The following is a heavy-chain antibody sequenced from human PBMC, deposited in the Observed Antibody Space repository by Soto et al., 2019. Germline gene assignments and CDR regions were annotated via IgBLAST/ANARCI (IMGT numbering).Heavy chain of an antibody. CDR2: ISFSGRNI. V-gene: IGHV3-11*01. CDR1: GFTFSDYY. Sequence: GGSLRLSCAASGFTFSDYYMSWIRQAPGKGLEWVSYISFSGRNIDYADSVKGRFTISRDNAKNSLSLQMNSLRAEDTAVYYCANGGTGEGYFDNWGQGTQVTVSS. CDR3: ANGGTGEGYFDN. J-gene: IGHJ4*02. D-gene: IGHD7-27*01.